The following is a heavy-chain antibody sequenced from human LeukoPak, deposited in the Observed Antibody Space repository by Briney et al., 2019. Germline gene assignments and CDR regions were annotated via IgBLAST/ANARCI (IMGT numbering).Heavy chain of an antibody. V-gene: IGHV1-46*01. CDR3: ARGGRPISGSYSDDAFDI. CDR1: GYTFTSYY. Sequence: GASVKVSCKASGYTFTSYYMRWVRQAPGQGLEWMGIINPSGGSTSYAQKFQGRVTMTRDTSTSTVYMELSSLRSEDTAVYYCARGGRPISGSYSDDAFDIWGQGTMVTVSS. D-gene: IGHD1-26*01. J-gene: IGHJ3*02. CDR2: INPSGGST.